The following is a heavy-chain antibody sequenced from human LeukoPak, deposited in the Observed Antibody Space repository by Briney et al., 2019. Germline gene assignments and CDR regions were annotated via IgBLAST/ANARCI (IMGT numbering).Heavy chain of an antibody. D-gene: IGHD2-15*01. CDR2: FDPEDGET. J-gene: IGHJ6*02. Sequence: ASVKVSCKVSGYTLTELSMHWVRQAPGKGLEWMGGFDPEDGETIYAQKFQGRVTMTEDTSTDTAYMELSGLRSEDTAVYYCATDGYCSGGSCYYYYGMDVWGQGTTVTVSS. CDR3: ATDGYCSGGSCYYYYGMDV. CDR1: GYTLTELS. V-gene: IGHV1-24*01.